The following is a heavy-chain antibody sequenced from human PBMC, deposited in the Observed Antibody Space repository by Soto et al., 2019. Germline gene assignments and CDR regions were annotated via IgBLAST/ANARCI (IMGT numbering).Heavy chain of an antibody. V-gene: IGHV5-51*01. CDR3: VRPNFGALTHFDF. D-gene: IGHD3-16*01. CDR1: GYTFTNYW. CDR2: IFPGDSDT. J-gene: IGHJ4*02. Sequence: LKISCKAIGYTFTNYWIGWVRQTPGKGLEWMGIIFPGDSDTRYNPSFEGQVTVSADESISTAYLQWNTLKASDTAMYYCVRPNFGALTHFDFWGQGTLVTV.